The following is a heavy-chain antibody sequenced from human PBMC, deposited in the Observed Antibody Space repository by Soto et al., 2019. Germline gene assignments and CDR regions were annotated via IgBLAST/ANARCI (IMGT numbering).Heavy chain of an antibody. D-gene: IGHD6-19*01. Sequence: QVQLVESGGGVVQPGRSLRLSCAASGFTFSSYAMHWVRQAPGKGLEWVAVISYDGSNKYYADSVKGRFTISRDNSKNTLYLQMNSLRAEDTAVYYCARDRKGSGWFGADYWGQGTLVTVSS. J-gene: IGHJ4*02. CDR3: ARDRKGSGWFGADY. CDR1: GFTFSSYA. V-gene: IGHV3-30-3*01. CDR2: ISYDGSNK.